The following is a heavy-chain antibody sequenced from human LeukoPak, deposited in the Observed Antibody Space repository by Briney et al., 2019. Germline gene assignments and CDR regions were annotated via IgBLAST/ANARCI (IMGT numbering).Heavy chain of an antibody. CDR3: ARVRDGNDIDY. D-gene: IGHD5-24*01. Sequence: SETLSLTCTVSGDSISGYYWSWIRQPPGKGLEWIGYRYNSVNTKYNPSLKSRVTISGDTSKNQFSLKLSSVTAADTAVYYCARVRDGNDIDYWGQGTLVTVSS. CDR1: GDSISGYY. CDR2: RYNSVNT. V-gene: IGHV4-59*08. J-gene: IGHJ4*02.